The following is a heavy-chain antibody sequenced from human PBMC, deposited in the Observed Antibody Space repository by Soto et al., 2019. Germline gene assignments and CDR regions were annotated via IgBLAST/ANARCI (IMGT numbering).Heavy chain of an antibody. CDR1: GYTFTSYA. CDR2: INAGNGNT. V-gene: IGHV1-3*01. Sequence: ASVKVSCKASGYTFTSYAMNWVRQAPGQRLEWMGWINAGNGNTKYSQKFQGRVTITRDTSASTAYMELSSLRSEDTAVYYCARDKDRLQLGGNYHYIMDVWGQGTTVTVSS. CDR3: ARDKDRLQLGGNYHYIMDV. D-gene: IGHD4-4*01. J-gene: IGHJ6*02.